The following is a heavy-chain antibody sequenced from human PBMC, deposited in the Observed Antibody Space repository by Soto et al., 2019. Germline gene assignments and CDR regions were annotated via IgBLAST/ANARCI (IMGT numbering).Heavy chain of an antibody. Sequence: SVNVSCKASGGTFSSYAISWVRQAPGQGLEWMGGIIPIFGTANYAQKFQGRVTITADESTSTAYMELSSLRSEDTAVYYCATSRTSIAVAGETEYYFDYWGQGTLVTVSS. CDR1: GGTFSSYA. V-gene: IGHV1-69*13. D-gene: IGHD6-19*01. J-gene: IGHJ4*02. CDR2: IIPIFGTA. CDR3: ATSRTSIAVAGETEYYFDY.